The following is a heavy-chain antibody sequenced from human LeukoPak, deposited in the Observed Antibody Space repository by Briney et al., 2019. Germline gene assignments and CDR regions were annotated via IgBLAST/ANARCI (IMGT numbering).Heavy chain of an antibody. Sequence: ASVKVSCKASGGTFSYYAINWVRQAPGQGLEWMGGFTPIFGTANYVQKFQGRVTITADKSTSTAYMELSRLRSEDTAIYYCARASSDDTAMATPFAYWGQGTLVTVSS. V-gene: IGHV1-69*06. CDR1: GGTFSYYA. CDR3: ARASSDDTAMATPFAY. J-gene: IGHJ4*02. CDR2: FTPIFGTA. D-gene: IGHD5-18*01.